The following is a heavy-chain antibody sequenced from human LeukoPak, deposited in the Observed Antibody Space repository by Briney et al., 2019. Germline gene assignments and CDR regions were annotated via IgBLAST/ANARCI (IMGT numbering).Heavy chain of an antibody. J-gene: IGHJ4*02. CDR2: INAGNGNT. D-gene: IGHD3-16*02. Sequence: ASVKVSCKASGYTFTSYAMHWVRQARGQRLEWMGWINAGNGNTKYSQKFQGRVTITRDTSASTAYMELSSLRSEDTAVYYCARGSGYPTAYFDYWGQGTLVTVSS. V-gene: IGHV1-3*01. CDR1: GYTFTSYA. CDR3: ARGSGYPTAYFDY.